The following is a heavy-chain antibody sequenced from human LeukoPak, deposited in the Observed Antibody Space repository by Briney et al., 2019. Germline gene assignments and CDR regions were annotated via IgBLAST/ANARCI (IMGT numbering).Heavy chain of an antibody. CDR3: ARDRYCSGS. V-gene: IGHV3-7*01. Sequence: GGSLRLSCAASGFTFSNYAMSWVRQAPGKGLEWVANIKEDGSEKHYVDSVKGRFTISRDNAENSLYLQMDSLRAEDTAVYYCARDRYCSGSWGQGTPVTVSS. D-gene: IGHD2-15*01. CDR2: IKEDGSEK. J-gene: IGHJ5*02. CDR1: GFTFSNYA.